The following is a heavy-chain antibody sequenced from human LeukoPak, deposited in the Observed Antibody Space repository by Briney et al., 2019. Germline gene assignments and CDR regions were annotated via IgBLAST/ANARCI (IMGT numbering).Heavy chain of an antibody. CDR2: ITASGTAM. D-gene: IGHD1-26*01. J-gene: IGHJ4*02. Sequence: GGSLRLSCAASGFTFSSYSMNWVRQAPGKGLEWVSHITASGTAMFHADSVKGRFTISRDNAKNSLYLQMNSLRDEDTAVYYCASSGSYRFDYCGQGTLVTVSS. CDR3: ASSGSYRFDY. CDR1: GFTFSSYS. V-gene: IGHV3-48*02.